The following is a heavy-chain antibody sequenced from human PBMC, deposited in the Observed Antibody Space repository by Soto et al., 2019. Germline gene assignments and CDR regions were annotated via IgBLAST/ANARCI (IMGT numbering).Heavy chain of an antibody. CDR1: GYTFTGYY. V-gene: IGHV1-2*02. J-gene: IGHJ6*02. CDR2: INPNSGGT. D-gene: IGHD6-6*01. Sequence: VASVKVSCKASGYTFTGYYMHWVRQAPGQGLEWMGWINPNSGGTNYAQKFQGRVTMTRDTSISTAYMELSRLRSDDTAVYYCARRSSSYYYYGMDVWGQGTTVTVSS. CDR3: ARRSSSYYYYGMDV.